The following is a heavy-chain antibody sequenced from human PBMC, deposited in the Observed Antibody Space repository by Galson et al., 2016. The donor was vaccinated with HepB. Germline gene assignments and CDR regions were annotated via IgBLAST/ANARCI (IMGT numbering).Heavy chain of an antibody. Sequence: SLRLSCAASEFSFSYYEMNWVRQAPGKGLEWVSYISDTGRTTNYADSVKGRLPTSRDNVKKLLYLQMNSLGAEDTAVYYCARDGVRDYDSSGYYHYWYFDLWGRGTLVTVSS. CDR3: ARDGVRDYDSSGYYHYWYFDL. J-gene: IGHJ2*01. V-gene: IGHV3-48*03. D-gene: IGHD3-22*01. CDR2: ISDTGRTT. CDR1: EFSFSYYE.